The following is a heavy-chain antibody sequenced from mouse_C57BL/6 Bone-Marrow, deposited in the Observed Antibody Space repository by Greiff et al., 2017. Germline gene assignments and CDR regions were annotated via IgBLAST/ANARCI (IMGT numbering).Heavy chain of an antibody. V-gene: IGHV1-81*01. CDR2: IYPRSGNP. D-gene: IGHD1-1*01. CDR3: AREDGSSYEGY. J-gene: IGHJ2*01. Sequence: VQLQQSGAELARPGASVKLSCKASGYTFTRYGISWVKQRTGQGLEWIGEIYPRSGNPYYNEKFKGKATLTADKSSSTASMELRILTSEDSAVYFCAREDGSSYEGYWGSGTTLPVFS. CDR1: GYTFTRYG.